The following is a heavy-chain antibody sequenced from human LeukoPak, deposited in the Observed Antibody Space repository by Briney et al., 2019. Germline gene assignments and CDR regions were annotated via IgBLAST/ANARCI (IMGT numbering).Heavy chain of an antibody. CDR2: ISSSSSYI. D-gene: IGHD3-9*01. Sequence: PGGSLRLSCAASGFTFSSYSMNWVRQAPGKGLEWVSSISSSSSYIYYADSVKGRFTISRDNAKNSLYLQMNSLRAEDTAVYYCAKEGIDWLSNLIFDYWGQGTLVTVSS. V-gene: IGHV3-21*04. J-gene: IGHJ4*02. CDR3: AKEGIDWLSNLIFDY. CDR1: GFTFSSYS.